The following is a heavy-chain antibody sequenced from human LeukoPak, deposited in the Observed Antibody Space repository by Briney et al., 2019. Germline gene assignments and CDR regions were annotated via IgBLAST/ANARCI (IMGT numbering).Heavy chain of an antibody. V-gene: IGHV3-48*01. CDR2: ISSSSSTI. CDR3: AREELRFLESYYFDS. J-gene: IGHJ4*02. Sequence: PGGSLRLSCAASGFTFSSYSMNWVRQAPGKGLEWVSYISSSSSTIYYADSVKGRFTISRDNAKNSLYLQMNSLRAEDTAVYYCAREELRFLESYYFDSWGQGTLVTVSS. D-gene: IGHD3-3*01. CDR1: GFTFSSYS.